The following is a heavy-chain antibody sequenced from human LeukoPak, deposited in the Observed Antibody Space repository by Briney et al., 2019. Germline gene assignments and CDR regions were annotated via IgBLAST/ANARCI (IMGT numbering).Heavy chain of an antibody. CDR1: GYSISSGYY. CDR3: ARVMVVPAAIMVRWFDP. CDR2: IYHSGST. J-gene: IGHJ5*02. V-gene: IGHV4-38-2*02. Sequence: SETLSHTCTVSGYSISSGYYWGWIRQPPGKGLEWIGSIYHSGSTYYNPSLKSRVTISVDTSKNQFSLKLSSVTAADTAVYYCARVMVVPAAIMVRWFDPWGQGTLVTVSS. D-gene: IGHD2-2*01.